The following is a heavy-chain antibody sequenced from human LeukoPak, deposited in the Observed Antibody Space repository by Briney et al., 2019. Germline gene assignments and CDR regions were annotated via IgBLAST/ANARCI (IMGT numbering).Heavy chain of an antibody. CDR1: GGTFSSYA. J-gene: IGHJ6*03. CDR2: IIPIFGTA. Sequence: GASVKVSCKASGGTFSSYAISWVRQAPGQGLEWMGGIIPIFGTANYAQKFQGRVTITAAESTTTAYMELSSLRSEDTAVYYCARAHPSMVRGVIGAYYYYYMDVWGKGTTVTVSS. D-gene: IGHD3-10*01. V-gene: IGHV1-69*13. CDR3: ARAHPSMVRGVIGAYYYYYMDV.